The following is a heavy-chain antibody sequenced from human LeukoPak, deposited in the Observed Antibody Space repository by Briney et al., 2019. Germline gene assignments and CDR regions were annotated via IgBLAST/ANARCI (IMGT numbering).Heavy chain of an antibody. V-gene: IGHV1-18*01. D-gene: IGHD6-13*01. J-gene: IGHJ1*01. CDR3: ARDARLRYSSSWYEGNFQH. Sequence: ASVKVSCKASGYTFTSYGITWLRQAPGQGLEWMGWISAYNGDTNYAQKFQGRLTMTTDTSTNTAYMELRSLRSDDTAVYYCARDARLRYSSSWYEGNFQHWGQGTLVTVSS. CDR2: ISAYNGDT. CDR1: GYTFTSYG.